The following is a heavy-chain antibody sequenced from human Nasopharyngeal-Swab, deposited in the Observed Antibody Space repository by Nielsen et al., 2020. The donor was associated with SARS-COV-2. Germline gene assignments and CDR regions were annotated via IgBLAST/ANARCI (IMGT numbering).Heavy chain of an antibody. CDR2: IDSSGST. CDR3: VRDGYCSDASCSHYYLFFGMDV. CDR1: GGSTDSLY. D-gene: IGHD2-2*03. J-gene: IGHJ6*02. V-gene: IGHV4-4*07. Sequence: SETLSPTGSAPGGSTDSLYWSWIRQPAGKGLEWIGRIDSSGSTNSNPSLRSRLAMSVDTSKNQFSLTLTSVTAADTAVYYCVRDGYCSDASCSHYYLFFGMDVWGPGTTVTVSS.